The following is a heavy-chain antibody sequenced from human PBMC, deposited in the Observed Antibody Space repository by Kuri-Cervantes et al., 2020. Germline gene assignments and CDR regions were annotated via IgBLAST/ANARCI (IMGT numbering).Heavy chain of an antibody. J-gene: IGHJ6*02. D-gene: IGHD6-6*01. CDR2: ISHTGKT. Sequence: SETLSLTCTVSGGSIISNNWWSLVRQSPGKGLEWIGDISHTGKTNHNPSLKSRLTISVDKSKNQFSLQLSSVTAADTALYYCASARWDVWGPGTTVTVSS. CDR1: GGSIISNNW. V-gene: IGHV4-4*02. CDR3: ASARWDV.